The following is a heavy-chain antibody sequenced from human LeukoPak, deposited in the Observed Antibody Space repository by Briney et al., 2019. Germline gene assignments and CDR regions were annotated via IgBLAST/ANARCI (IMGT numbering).Heavy chain of an antibody. J-gene: IGHJ6*03. CDR2: IYYSGST. CDR3: ARLGGRIVVVPAATNYYMDV. Sequence: SETLSLTCTVSGGSISSSSYYWGWIRQPPGKGLEWIGSIYYSGSTYYNPSLKSRVTISVDTSKNQFSLKLSSVTAADTAVYYCARLGGRIVVVPAATNYYMDVRGKGTTVTVSS. CDR1: GGSISSSSYY. D-gene: IGHD2-2*01. V-gene: IGHV4-39*01.